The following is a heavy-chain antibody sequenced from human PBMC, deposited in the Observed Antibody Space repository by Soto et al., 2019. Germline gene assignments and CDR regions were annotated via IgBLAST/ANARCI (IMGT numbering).Heavy chain of an antibody. J-gene: IGHJ6*02. CDR3: ATNYAYYYYYGMDV. D-gene: IGHD4-4*01. V-gene: IGHV4-39*01. CDR1: GCSISSSSYY. CDR2: IYYSGST. Sequence: SETLSLTCTVSGCSISSSSYYWGWIRQPPGKGLEWIGSIYYSGSTYYNPSLKSRVTISVDTSKNQFSLKLSSVTAADTAVYYCATNYAYYYYYGMDVWGQGTTVTVSS.